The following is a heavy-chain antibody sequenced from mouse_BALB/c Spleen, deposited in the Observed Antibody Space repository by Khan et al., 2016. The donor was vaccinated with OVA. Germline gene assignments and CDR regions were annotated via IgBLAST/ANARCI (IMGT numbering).Heavy chain of an antibody. D-gene: IGHD2-14*01. Sequence: QIQLVQSGPELKKPGETVKISCKASGYTFTDYSMHWVKQAPGKGLKWMGWINTETGEPTYADDFKGRFAFSLETSASTAYLQINNLKTEDTATDFCARDRYDYFDYWGQGTTVTVSS. CDR1: GYTFTDYS. CDR3: ARDRYDYFDY. J-gene: IGHJ2*01. CDR2: INTETGEP. V-gene: IGHV9-2-1*01.